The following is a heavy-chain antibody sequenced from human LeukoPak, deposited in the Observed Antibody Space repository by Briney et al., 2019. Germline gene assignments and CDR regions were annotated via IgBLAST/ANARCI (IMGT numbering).Heavy chain of an antibody. Sequence: ASVKVSCKASGGTFSSYAISWVRQAPGQGLEWMGGIIPIFGTANYAQKFQGRVTINTDTSTTTAYMELNRLTSEDAAVYYCASQSRSVAYFYYMDIWGKGTTVTVSS. CDR3: ASQSRSVAYFYYMDI. J-gene: IGHJ6*03. CDR2: IIPIFGTA. D-gene: IGHD6-13*01. V-gene: IGHV1-69*05. CDR1: GGTFSSYA.